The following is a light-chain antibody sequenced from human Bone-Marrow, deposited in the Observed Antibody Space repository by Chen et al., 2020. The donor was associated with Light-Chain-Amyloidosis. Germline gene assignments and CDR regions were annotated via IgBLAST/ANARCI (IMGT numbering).Light chain of an antibody. CDR3: QVWDRSGDRPV. CDR1: NIGSTS. Sequence: SYVLTQPSSVSVAPGKTATIACGGNNIGSTSVHWYQQTPGQAPLLVVYDDSDRPSGIPERLSGSNSGNTATLTISRVEAGDEADYYCQVWDRSGDRPVFGGGTKLTVL. J-gene: IGLJ3*02. CDR2: DDS. V-gene: IGLV3-21*03.